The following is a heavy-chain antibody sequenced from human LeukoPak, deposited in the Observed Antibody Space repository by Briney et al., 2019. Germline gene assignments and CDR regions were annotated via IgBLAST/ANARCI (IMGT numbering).Heavy chain of an antibody. CDR1: GFSISSGGYS. Sequence: SQTLSLTCAVSGFSISSGGYSWRWLRQPPGKGLEWIGYIYHSGSTYYNPSLKSRVTISVDRSKNQFSLKLSSVTAADTAVYYCARSCLWFGEGFDPWGQGTLVTVSS. D-gene: IGHD3-10*01. CDR2: IYHSGST. J-gene: IGHJ5*02. CDR3: ARSCLWFGEGFDP. V-gene: IGHV4-30-2*01.